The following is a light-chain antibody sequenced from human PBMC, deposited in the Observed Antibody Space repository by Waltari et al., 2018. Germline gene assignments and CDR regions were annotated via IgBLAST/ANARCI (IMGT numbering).Light chain of an antibody. CDR2: GAS. V-gene: IGKV3-20*01. Sequence: EIVLTQSPGTLSLSPGERATLSCRASQSVGRYLAWYQQKPGQAPRLLIYGASNRATGIPDRFSGSGSGTDFSLTISRLELEDFAVYYCQHYVRLPATFGQGTKVEIK. J-gene: IGKJ1*01. CDR3: QHYVRLPAT. CDR1: QSVGRY.